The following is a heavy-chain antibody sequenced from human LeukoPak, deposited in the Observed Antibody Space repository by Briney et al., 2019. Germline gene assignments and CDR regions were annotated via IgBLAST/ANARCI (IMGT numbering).Heavy chain of an antibody. CDR3: AKSSGSYYNQGYYYYGMDV. D-gene: IGHD3-10*01. V-gene: IGHV1-2*04. Sequence: ASVKVSCKASGYTFTGYYMHWVRQAPGQGLEWMGWINPNSGGTNYAQKFQGWVTMTRDTSISTAYMELSRLRSDDTAVYYCAKSSGSYYNQGYYYYGMDVWGKGTTVTVSS. J-gene: IGHJ6*04. CDR2: INPNSGGT. CDR1: GYTFTGYY.